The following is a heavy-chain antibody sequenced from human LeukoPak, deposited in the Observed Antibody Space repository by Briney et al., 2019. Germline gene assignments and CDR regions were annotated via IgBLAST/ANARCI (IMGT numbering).Heavy chain of an antibody. Sequence: GRSLILSCAASGFTFSSYGMHWVRQAPGKGLEWVAVIWYDGSNKYYADSVKGRFTISRDNSKNTLYLQMNSLRAEDTAVYYCARSGGRQLLWFGESDYWGQGTLVTVSS. J-gene: IGHJ4*02. CDR2: IWYDGSNK. V-gene: IGHV3-33*01. CDR1: GFTFSSYG. D-gene: IGHD3-10*01. CDR3: ARSGGRQLLWFGESDY.